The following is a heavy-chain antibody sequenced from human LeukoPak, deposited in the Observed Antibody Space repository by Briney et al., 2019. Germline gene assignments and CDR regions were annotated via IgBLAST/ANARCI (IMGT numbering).Heavy chain of an antibody. Sequence: PGGSLRLSCAASGLTFSIHWMNWVRQAPGKGLECVANINQDGSDKYYVDSVKGRFTISRDNTKNSLYLQMNSLRAEDTAVYYCVGGDYWVQGTLVTVSS. CDR3: VGGDY. CDR2: INQDGSDK. V-gene: IGHV3-7*01. J-gene: IGHJ4*02. CDR1: GLTFSIHW.